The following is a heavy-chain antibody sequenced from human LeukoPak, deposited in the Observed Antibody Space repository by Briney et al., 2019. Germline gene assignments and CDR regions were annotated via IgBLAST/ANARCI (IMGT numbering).Heavy chain of an antibody. CDR3: ARDLIAAAGNFDY. V-gene: IGHV1-69*05. D-gene: IGHD6-13*01. J-gene: IGHJ4*02. Sequence: ASVKVSCKASGGTFSSYAVSWVRQAPGQGLEWMGRIIPIFGTTNYAQKFQGRVTITTDESTSTAYMELSSLRSEDTAVYYCARDLIAAAGNFDYWGQGTLVTVSS. CDR1: GGTFSSYA. CDR2: IIPIFGTT.